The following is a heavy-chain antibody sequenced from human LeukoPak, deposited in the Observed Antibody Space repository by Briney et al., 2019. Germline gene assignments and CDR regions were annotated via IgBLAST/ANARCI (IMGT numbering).Heavy chain of an antibody. V-gene: IGHV3-23*01. CDR1: GFTLSSYA. CDR2: ISGSGGST. D-gene: IGHD5-18*01. CDR3: ATSSIQLWSAFTFFDY. J-gene: IGHJ4*02. Sequence: PGGSLRLSCAASGFTLSSYAMSWVRQAPGKGLEWVSAISGSGGSTYYADSVKGRFTISRDNSKNTLYLQMNSLRAEDTAVHYCATSSIQLWSAFTFFDYWGQGTLVTVSS.